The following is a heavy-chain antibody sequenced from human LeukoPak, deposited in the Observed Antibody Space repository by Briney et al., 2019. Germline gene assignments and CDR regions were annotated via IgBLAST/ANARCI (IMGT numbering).Heavy chain of an antibody. J-gene: IGHJ4*02. CDR1: GFTFSSYV. CDR3: ARGVIVGADIDY. D-gene: IGHD1-26*01. V-gene: IGHV3-23*01. CDR2: ICGSGGST. Sequence: GGSLRLSCAASGFTFSSYVMSWVRQAPGKGLECVSAICGSGGSTYYADSVKGRFTISRDNAKNSLYLQMNSLRAEDTAVYYCARGVIVGADIDYGGQGTRATVSS.